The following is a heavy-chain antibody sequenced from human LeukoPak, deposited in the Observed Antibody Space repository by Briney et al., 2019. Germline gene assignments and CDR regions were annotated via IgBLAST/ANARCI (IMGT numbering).Heavy chain of an antibody. J-gene: IGHJ4*02. D-gene: IGHD3-16*01. CDR3: ARDGAYGSRDYFDY. V-gene: IGHV3-48*01. Sequence: GGSLRLSCAASGFTFSTYGMNWVRQAPGKGLEWVSYISSSSSTIYYADSVKGRFTISRDNAKNSLYLQMNSLRAEDTAVYYCARDGAYGSRDYFDYWGQGTLVTVSS. CDR2: ISSSSSTI. CDR1: GFTFSTYG.